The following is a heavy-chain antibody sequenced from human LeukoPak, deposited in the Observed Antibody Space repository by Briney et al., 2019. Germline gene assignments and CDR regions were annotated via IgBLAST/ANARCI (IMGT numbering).Heavy chain of an antibody. CDR3: ASRKLLLRSDWFDP. V-gene: IGHV3-30*02. CDR1: GFTFSSYG. D-gene: IGHD2-15*01. Sequence: GGSLRLSCAASGFTFSSYGMHWVRQAPGKGLEWVAFIRYDGSNKYYADSVKGRFTISRDNSKNTLYLQMNSLRAEDTAVYYCASRKLLLRSDWFDPWGQGTLVTVSS. CDR2: IRYDGSNK. J-gene: IGHJ5*02.